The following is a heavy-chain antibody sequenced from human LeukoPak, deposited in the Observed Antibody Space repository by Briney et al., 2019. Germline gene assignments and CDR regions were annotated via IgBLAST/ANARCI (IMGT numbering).Heavy chain of an antibody. V-gene: IGHV1-18*04. CDR1: GYTFTSYG. J-gene: IGHJ5*02. CDR3: ARASITMVRGVLDP. CDR2: ISAYNGNT. Sequence: GASVKVSCKASGYTFTSYGISWVRQAPGQGLEWMGGISAYNGNTNYAEKLQGRVTMTTDTSTSTAYMELRSLRSDDTAVYYCARASITMVRGVLDPWGQGTLVTVSS. D-gene: IGHD3-10*01.